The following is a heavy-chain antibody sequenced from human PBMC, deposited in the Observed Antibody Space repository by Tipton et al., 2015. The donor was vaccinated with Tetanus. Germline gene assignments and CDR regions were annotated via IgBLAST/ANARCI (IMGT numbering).Heavy chain of an antibody. CDR2: VHHNGSR. Sequence: TLSLTCTVSGGSVRSGSYSWNWIRQPPGKGLEWMGNVHHNGSRNLNPSLKSRLTFSLDSSKNQFSLRLSSVTAADTAVYFCARDAGDSGYWGRGMLVSVSS. D-gene: IGHD2-21*02. CDR1: GGSVRSGSYS. J-gene: IGHJ4*02. V-gene: IGHV4-61*01. CDR3: ARDAGDSGY.